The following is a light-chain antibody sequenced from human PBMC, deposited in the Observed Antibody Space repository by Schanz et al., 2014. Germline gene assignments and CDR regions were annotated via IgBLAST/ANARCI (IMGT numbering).Light chain of an antibody. CDR2: GAS. V-gene: IGKV3-15*01. CDR1: QSVSSD. CDR3: QQHNNWPAVT. Sequence: ERVMTQSPATLSVSPGERATLSCRASQSVSSDLAWYQQRPGQAPRLLIYGASTRATGVPARFSGSGSGTDFTLTISSLQSEDIAVYYCQQHNNWPAVTFGGGTKVEIK. J-gene: IGKJ4*01.